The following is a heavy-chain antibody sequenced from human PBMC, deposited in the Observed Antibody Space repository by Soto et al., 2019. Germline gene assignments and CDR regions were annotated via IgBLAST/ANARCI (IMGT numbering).Heavy chain of an antibody. Sequence: EVQLLESGGGLIHPGGSLRLSCAGSGFTFSDYGMSWVRQAPGKGLEWVSGITWGGSAYYAESVRGRFIICRDSSKNTLYVQMNSLRAEDTAIYYCAKEKTSSTYDGLDVWGQGTPVTVSS. CDR2: ITWGGSA. CDR3: AKEKTSSTYDGLDV. V-gene: IGHV3-23*01. CDR1: GFTFSDYG. J-gene: IGHJ6*02.